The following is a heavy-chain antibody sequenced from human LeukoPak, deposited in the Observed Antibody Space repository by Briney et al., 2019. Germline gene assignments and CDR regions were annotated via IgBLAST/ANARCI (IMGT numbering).Heavy chain of an antibody. J-gene: IGHJ2*01. D-gene: IGHD6-25*01. CDR1: GGSISSYY. Sequence: SETLSLTCTVSGGSISSYYWSWIRQPPGKGLECIGYIYYSGSTNYSPSLKSRVTISVDTSKNPFSLKLSSVTAADTAVYYCARQGGGFWYFDLWGRGTLVTVSS. CDR2: IYYSGST. V-gene: IGHV4-59*08. CDR3: ARQGGGFWYFDL.